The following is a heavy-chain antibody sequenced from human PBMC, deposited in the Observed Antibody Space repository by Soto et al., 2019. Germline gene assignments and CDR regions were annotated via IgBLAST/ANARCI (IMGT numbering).Heavy chain of an antibody. D-gene: IGHD6-6*01. Sequence: SETLSLTCVVSRGSISSHYWSWIRQPPGSGLEWIGFVHYSGSTSYSPSLKSRVTMSLDTSKNQFYLNVSSVTAADTAFYFCARRDYSTSSLGPFDYWGQGILVTVSS. CDR3: ARRDYSTSSLGPFDY. J-gene: IGHJ4*02. CDR2: VHYSGST. V-gene: IGHV4-59*11. CDR1: RGSISSHY.